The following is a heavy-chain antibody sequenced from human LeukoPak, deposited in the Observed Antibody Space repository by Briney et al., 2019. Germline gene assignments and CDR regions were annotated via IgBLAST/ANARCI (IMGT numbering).Heavy chain of an antibody. CDR3: ARHYPYGSGSYSPFYFDY. CDR1: GVSINSHY. Sequence: SETLSLTCTVSGVSINSHYWSWTRQPPGKGLEWIGYIYYSGSTNYNPSLKSRVTISVDTSKNQFSLKLSSVTAADTGVYYCARHYPYGSGSYSPFYFDYWGQGTLVTVSS. CDR2: IYYSGST. J-gene: IGHJ4*02. V-gene: IGHV4-59*08. D-gene: IGHD3-10*01.